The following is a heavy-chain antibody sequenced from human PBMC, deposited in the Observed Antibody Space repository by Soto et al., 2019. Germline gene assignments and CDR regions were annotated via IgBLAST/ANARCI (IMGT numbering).Heavy chain of an antibody. V-gene: IGHV4-39*01. CDR2: IYYSGST. CDR1: GGSISSGSFY. CDR3: ARGERKQQRDY. Sequence: SKSLSLICSISGGSISSGSFYWGWIRKPPGKGLEWIGSIYYSGSTYYSPSLKSRVTMSVDTSKNQFSLKLSSVTAADTAVYYCARGERKQQRDYWGQGTLVT. J-gene: IGHJ4*02. D-gene: IGHD6-13*01.